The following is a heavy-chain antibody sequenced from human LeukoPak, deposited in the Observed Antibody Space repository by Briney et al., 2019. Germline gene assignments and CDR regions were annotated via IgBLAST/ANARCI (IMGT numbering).Heavy chain of an antibody. CDR3: ATPGSSGWYALAY. CDR1: GGSFSGYY. Sequence: SETLSLTCAVYGGSFSGYYWSWIRQPPGKGLEWIGEINHSGSTNYNPSLKSRVTISVDTSKNRFSLKLSSVTAADTAVYYCATPGSSGWYALAYWGQGTLVTVSS. V-gene: IGHV4-34*01. D-gene: IGHD6-19*01. J-gene: IGHJ4*02. CDR2: INHSGST.